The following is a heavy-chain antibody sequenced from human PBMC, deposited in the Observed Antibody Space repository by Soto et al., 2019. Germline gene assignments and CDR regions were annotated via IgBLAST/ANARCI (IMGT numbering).Heavy chain of an antibody. CDR1: GFTFSSYG. CDR3: AKDFGIVGATTLVYYYYYDMDV. CDR2: ISYDGSNK. J-gene: IGHJ6*02. D-gene: IGHD1-26*01. V-gene: IGHV3-30*18. Sequence: GGSLRLSCAASGFTFSSYGMHWVRQAPGKGLEWVAVISYDGSNKYYADSVKGRFTISRDNSKNTLYLQMNSLRAEDTAVYYCAKDFGIVGATTLVYYYYYDMDVWGQGTTVTVSS.